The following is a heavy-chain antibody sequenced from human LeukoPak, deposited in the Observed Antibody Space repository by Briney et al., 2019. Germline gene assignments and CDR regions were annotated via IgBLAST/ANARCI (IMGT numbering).Heavy chain of an antibody. CDR2: ISYDGSNK. CDR3: ARDRAYSYGLYYFDY. CDR1: GFTFSSYA. Sequence: GRSLRLSCAASGFTFSSYAMHGVRQAPGKGLEWVAVISYDGSNKYYADSVKGRFTISRDNSKNTLYLQMTSLTAEDTAVYYCARDRAYSYGLYYFDYWGQGTLVAVSS. J-gene: IGHJ4*02. V-gene: IGHV3-30*04. D-gene: IGHD5-18*01.